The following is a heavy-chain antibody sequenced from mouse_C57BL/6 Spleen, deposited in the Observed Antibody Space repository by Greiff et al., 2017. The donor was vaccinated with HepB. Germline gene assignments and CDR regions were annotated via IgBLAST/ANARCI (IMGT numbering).Heavy chain of an antibody. CDR3: ARTGSNYLAWFAY. V-gene: IGHV5-17*01. Sequence: EVKLVESGGGLVKPGGSLKLSCAASGFTFSDYGMHWVRQAPEKGLEWVAYISSGSSTIYYADTVKGRFTISRDNAKNTLFLQMTSLRSEDTAMYYCARTGSNYLAWFAYWGQGTLVTVSA. CDR2: ISSGSSTI. D-gene: IGHD2-5*01. J-gene: IGHJ3*01. CDR1: GFTFSDYG.